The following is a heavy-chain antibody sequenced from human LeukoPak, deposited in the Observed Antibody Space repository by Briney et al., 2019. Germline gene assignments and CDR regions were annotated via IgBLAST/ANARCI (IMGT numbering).Heavy chain of an antibody. CDR3: ARRAGAYSHPYDY. CDR2: IYSDNT. CDR1: GFTVSSNS. D-gene: IGHD4/OR15-4a*01. J-gene: IGHJ4*02. V-gene: IGHV3-53*01. Sequence: PGGSLRLSCTVSGFTVSSNSMSWVRQAPGKGLEWVSFIYSDNTHYSDSVKGRFTISRDNSKNTLYLLMNSLRAEDTAVYYCARRAGAYSHPYDYWGQGTLVTVSS.